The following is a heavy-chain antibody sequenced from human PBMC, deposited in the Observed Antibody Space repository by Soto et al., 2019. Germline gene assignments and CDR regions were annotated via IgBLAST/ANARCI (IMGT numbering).Heavy chain of an antibody. CDR2: INHSGIT. CDR3: VRGPYNYNSRYFDY. V-gene: IGHV4-34*01. J-gene: IGHJ4*02. D-gene: IGHD1-1*01. Sequence: SETLSLTCTVSGGSFSGYFWTWIRQPPGKGLEWLAEINHSGITNYNPSVESRVSMSVDTSKNQFSLRLYSVTAADTAVYYCVRGPYNYNSRYFDYWGQGTLVTVSS. CDR1: GGSFSGYF.